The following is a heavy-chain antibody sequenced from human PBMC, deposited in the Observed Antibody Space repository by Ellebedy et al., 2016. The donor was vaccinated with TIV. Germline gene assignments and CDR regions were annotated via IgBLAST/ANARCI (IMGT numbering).Heavy chain of an antibody. CDR2: IWYDGSNK. V-gene: IGHV3-33*01. Sequence: GESLKISCAASGFTFSSYGMQWVRQAPGKGLGWVAVIWYDGSNKYYADSVKGRFTISRDNSKNTLYLQMNSLRAEDTAVYYCARDQGVNDAFDIWGQGTMVTVSS. J-gene: IGHJ3*02. D-gene: IGHD3-22*01. CDR1: GFTFSSYG. CDR3: ARDQGVNDAFDI.